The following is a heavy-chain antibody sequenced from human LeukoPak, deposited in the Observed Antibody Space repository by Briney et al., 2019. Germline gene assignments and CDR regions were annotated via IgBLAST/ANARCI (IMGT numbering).Heavy chain of an antibody. CDR3: AREGGFYRPLDY. CDR2: VHLDGRT. CDR1: GGSVTSTNW. D-gene: IGHD3-3*01. J-gene: IGHJ4*02. V-gene: IGHV4-4*02. Sequence: SETLSLTCAVSGGSVTSTNWWTWVRQPPGKGLEWIGEVHLDGRTNYNPSLTGRLTLSVDLYVNHISLKLTSVTAADTAVYYCAREGGFYRPLDYLGQGTLVTVSS.